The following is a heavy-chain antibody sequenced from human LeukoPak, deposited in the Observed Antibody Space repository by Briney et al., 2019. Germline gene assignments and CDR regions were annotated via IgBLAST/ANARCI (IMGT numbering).Heavy chain of an antibody. CDR1: GGPFSGYY. Sequence: PSETLSLTCAVYGGPFSGYYWSWIRQPPGKGLEWIGEINHSGSTNYNPSLKSRVTISVDTSKNQFSLKLSSVTAADTAVYYCASGITTDDYWGQGTLVTVSS. D-gene: IGHD3-22*01. CDR2: INHSGST. V-gene: IGHV4-34*01. J-gene: IGHJ4*02. CDR3: ASGITTDDY.